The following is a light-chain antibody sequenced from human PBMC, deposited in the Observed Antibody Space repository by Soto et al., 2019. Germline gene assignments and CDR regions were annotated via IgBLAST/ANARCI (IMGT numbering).Light chain of an antibody. J-gene: IGKJ3*01. V-gene: IGKV3-20*01. CDR1: RFVSNYY. Sequence: DIVLTQSPGTLSLSPGDRATLSCRTSRFVSNYYVAWYQQRPGQAPRLLIYAASSRATDIPDRFSGSGSGTDFTLTINRLEPEDFAVYYCQHYADSPPVFTFGPGTKVEI. CDR3: QHYADSPPVFT. CDR2: AAS.